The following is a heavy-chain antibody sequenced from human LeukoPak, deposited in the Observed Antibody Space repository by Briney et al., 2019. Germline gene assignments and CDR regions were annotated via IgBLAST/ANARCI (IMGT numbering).Heavy chain of an antibody. CDR2: ISSSSSYI. Sequence: PGRSLRLSCAASGFTFSSYSMNWVRQAPGKGLEWVSSISSSSSYIYYADSVKGRFTISRDNAKNSLYLQMNSLRAEDTAVYYCARIYDFWSGYADEDDYWGQGTLVTVSS. CDR1: GFTFSSYS. V-gene: IGHV3-21*01. CDR3: ARIYDFWSGYADEDDY. D-gene: IGHD3-3*01. J-gene: IGHJ4*02.